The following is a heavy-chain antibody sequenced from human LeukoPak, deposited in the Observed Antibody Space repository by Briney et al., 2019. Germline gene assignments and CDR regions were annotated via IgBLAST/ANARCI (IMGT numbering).Heavy chain of an antibody. CDR3: ASRNYGSGSYSSPLVL. Sequence: AGGSLRLSRAASGFTFSSYAMHWVRQAPGKGLEWVAGISYDGSNKYYADSVKGRFTISRDNSKNTLYLQMNSLRAEDTAVYYCASRNYGSGSYSSPLVLWGQGTLVTVSS. CDR2: ISYDGSNK. CDR1: GFTFSSYA. J-gene: IGHJ4*02. V-gene: IGHV3-30*01. D-gene: IGHD3-10*01.